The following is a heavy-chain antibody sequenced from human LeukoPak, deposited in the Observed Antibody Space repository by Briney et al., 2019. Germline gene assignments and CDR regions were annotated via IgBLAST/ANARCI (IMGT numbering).Heavy chain of an antibody. V-gene: IGHV4-30-2*01. D-gene: IGHD1-26*01. J-gene: IGHJ6*03. CDR3: ARTLFGSGSALAGYYYYMDV. CDR2: IYHSGST. CDR1: GGSISSGGYY. Sequence: PSQTLSLTCTVPGGSISSGGYYWSWIRQPPGKGLEWIGYIYHSGSTYYNPSLKSRVTISVDRSKNQFSLKLSSVTAADTAVYYCARTLFGSGSALAGYYYYMDVWGKGTTVTVSS.